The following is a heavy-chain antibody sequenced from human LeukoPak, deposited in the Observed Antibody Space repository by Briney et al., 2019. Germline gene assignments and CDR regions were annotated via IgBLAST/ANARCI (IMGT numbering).Heavy chain of an antibody. CDR3: AKDVKYNWNYIDY. V-gene: IGHV3-30*18. CDR1: GFSFSSRG. J-gene: IGHJ4*02. CDR2: ISYDGSSK. Sequence: GGSLRLSCAASGFSFSSRGMHWVRQAPGKGLDWVAVISYDGSSKYYADSVKGRFTISRDNSKNTLYLQMNSLRPEDTAVYFCAKDVKYNWNYIDYWGQGTLVAVSS. D-gene: IGHD1-20*01.